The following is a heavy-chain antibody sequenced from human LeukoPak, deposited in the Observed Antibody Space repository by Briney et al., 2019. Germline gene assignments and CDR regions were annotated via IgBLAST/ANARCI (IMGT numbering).Heavy chain of an antibody. J-gene: IGHJ4*02. D-gene: IGHD3-3*01. V-gene: IGHV4-39*07. Sequence: SETLSLTCTVSGGSISSSSYYWGWIRQPPGKGLEWIGSIYYSGSTNYNPSLKSRVTISVDTSKNQFSLKLSSVTAADTAVYYCARGTYDFWSGSLFDYWGQGTLVTVSS. CDR1: GGSISSSSYY. CDR3: ARGTYDFWSGSLFDY. CDR2: IYYSGST.